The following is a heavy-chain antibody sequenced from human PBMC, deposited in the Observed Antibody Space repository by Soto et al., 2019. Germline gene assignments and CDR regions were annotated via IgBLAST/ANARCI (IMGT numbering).Heavy chain of an antibody. CDR3: ARDLLWGTAMVLWYFDL. CDR1: GFTFKNYG. D-gene: IGHD5-18*01. J-gene: IGHJ2*01. Sequence: HPGGSLRLSCAASGFTFKNYGMHWVRQAPGKGLEWVAVIWNDGTNKYYADSVQGRFTISRDNSKNTLYLQMNSLRAEDTAVYYCARDLLWGTAMVLWYFDLWGRGTLVTVSS. V-gene: IGHV3-33*01. CDR2: IWNDGTNK.